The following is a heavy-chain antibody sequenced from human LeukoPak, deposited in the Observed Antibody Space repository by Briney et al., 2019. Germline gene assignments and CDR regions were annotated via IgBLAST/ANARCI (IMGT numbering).Heavy chain of an antibody. J-gene: IGHJ3*02. CDR3: ARDRITMVRGGNDAFDI. Sequence: GGSLRLSCAASGFTFSDYYMSWIRQAPGKGLEWVSYISSSSSYTNYADSVKGRFTISRGNAKNSLYLQMNSLRAEDTAVYYCARDRITMVRGGNDAFDIWGQGTMVTVSS. V-gene: IGHV3-11*06. CDR1: GFTFSDYY. D-gene: IGHD3-10*01. CDR2: ISSSSSYT.